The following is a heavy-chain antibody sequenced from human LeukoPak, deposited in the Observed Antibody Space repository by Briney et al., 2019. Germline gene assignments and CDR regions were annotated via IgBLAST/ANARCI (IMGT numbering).Heavy chain of an antibody. J-gene: IGHJ4*02. V-gene: IGHV3-21*01. Sequence: GGSLRLSCAASGFTFSSYSMNWVRQAPGEGLEWVSSIISSSSYIYYADSVKGRFTISRDNAKNSLYLQMNSLRAEDTAVYYCARDSAANGSGNWGQGTLVTVSS. CDR3: ARDSAANGSGN. CDR2: IISSSSYI. D-gene: IGHD6-25*01. CDR1: GFTFSSYS.